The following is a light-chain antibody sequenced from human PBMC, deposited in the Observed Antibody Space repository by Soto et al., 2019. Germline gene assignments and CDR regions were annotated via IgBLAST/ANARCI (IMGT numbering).Light chain of an antibody. CDR1: TSTVATYDL. V-gene: IGLV2-23*02. J-gene: IGLJ3*02. Sequence: QSVLTQPASVCGSPGQSISISCTGTTSTVATYDLVSWYQQHPGKAPRLLIYEATKRHSGTSNRFSGSKSGNTASLTISGLHSEDEADSYCSSFAASVAVYVMFGGGTKLTVL. CDR2: EAT. CDR3: SSFAASVAVYVM.